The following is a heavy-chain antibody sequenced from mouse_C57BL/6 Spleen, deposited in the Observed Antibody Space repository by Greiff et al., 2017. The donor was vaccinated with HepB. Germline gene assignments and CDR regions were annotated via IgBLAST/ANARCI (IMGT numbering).Heavy chain of an antibody. J-gene: IGHJ2*01. V-gene: IGHV1-69*01. D-gene: IGHD1-1*01. Sequence: VQLQQSGAELVMPGASVKLSCKASGYTFTSYWMHWVKQRPGQGLEWIGEIDPSDSYTNYNQKFKGKSTLTVDKSSSTAYMQLSSLTSEDSAVYYCARRYYGSLDYWGQSTTLTVSS. CDR2: IDPSDSYT. CDR3: ARRYYGSLDY. CDR1: GYTFTSYW.